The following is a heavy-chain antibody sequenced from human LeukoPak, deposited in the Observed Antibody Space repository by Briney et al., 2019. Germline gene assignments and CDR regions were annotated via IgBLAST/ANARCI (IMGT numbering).Heavy chain of an antibody. V-gene: IGHV3-23*01. CDR1: GFTFSSYG. CDR3: AKGHGLLWCGEEDY. Sequence: PGGSLRLSCAASGFTFSSYGMHWVRQAPGKGLEWVSAISGSGGSTYYADSVKGRFTISRDNSKNTLYLQMNSLRAEDTAVYYCAKGHGLLWCGEEDYWGQGTLVTVSS. CDR2: ISGSGGST. D-gene: IGHD3-10*01. J-gene: IGHJ4*02.